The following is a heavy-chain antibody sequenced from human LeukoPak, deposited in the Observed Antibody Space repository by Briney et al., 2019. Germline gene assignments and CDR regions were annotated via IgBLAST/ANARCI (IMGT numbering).Heavy chain of an antibody. CDR2: ISAYNGNT. CDR1: GYTFTGYY. V-gene: IGHV1-18*04. D-gene: IGHD5-12*01. Sequence: ASVKVSCKASGYTFTGYYMHWVRQAPGQGLEWMGRISAYNGNTNYAQKLQGRVTMTTDTSTSTAYMELRSLRSDDTAVYYCARDLDIVATPLDDYWGQGTLVTVSS. CDR3: ARDLDIVATPLDDY. J-gene: IGHJ4*02.